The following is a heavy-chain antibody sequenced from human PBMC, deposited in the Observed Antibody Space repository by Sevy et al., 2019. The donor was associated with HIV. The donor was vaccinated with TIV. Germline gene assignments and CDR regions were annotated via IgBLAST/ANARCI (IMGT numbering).Heavy chain of an antibody. CDR3: ARDREQITIFGVVTDYFDY. J-gene: IGHJ4*02. CDR2: INPSGGST. Sequence: ASVKVSCKASGYTFTSYYMHWVRQAPGQGLEWMGIINPSGGSTGYAQKFQGRVTMTRDTSTSTVYMELSSLRSEDTAVYYCARDREQITIFGVVTDYFDYWGQGTLVTVSS. V-gene: IGHV1-46*03. D-gene: IGHD3-3*01. CDR1: GYTFTSYY.